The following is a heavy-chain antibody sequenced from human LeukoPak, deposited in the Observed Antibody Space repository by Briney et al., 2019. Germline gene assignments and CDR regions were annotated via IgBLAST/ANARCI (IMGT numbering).Heavy chain of an antibody. Sequence: PSETLSLTCAVYGGSFSGYYWSWIRQPPGKGLAWIGEINHSGSTNYNPSLKSRVTISVDTSKNQFSLKLSSVTAADTAVYYCARGRAKVYYYYMDVWGKGTTVTVSS. CDR1: GGSFSGYY. CDR3: ARGRAKVYYYYMDV. CDR2: INHSGST. V-gene: IGHV4-34*01. J-gene: IGHJ6*03.